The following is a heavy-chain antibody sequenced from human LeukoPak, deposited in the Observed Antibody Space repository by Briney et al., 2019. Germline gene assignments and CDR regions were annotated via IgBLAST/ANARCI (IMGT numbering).Heavy chain of an antibody. V-gene: IGHV3-11*01. CDR2: ISSSGSTI. J-gene: IGHJ5*02. CDR3: ARNLRPYYYDGSGPWYNWFDP. Sequence: GGSLRLSCAASGFTFSDYYMSWIRQAPGKGLEWVSYISSSGSTIYYADSVKGRFTISRDNAKNSLYLQMNSLRAEDTAVYYCARNLRPYYYDGSGPWYNWFDPWGQGTLVTVSS. D-gene: IGHD3-22*01. CDR1: GFTFSDYY.